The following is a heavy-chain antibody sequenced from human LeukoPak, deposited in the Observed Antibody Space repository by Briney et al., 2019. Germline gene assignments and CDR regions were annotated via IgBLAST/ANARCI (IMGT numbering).Heavy chain of an antibody. CDR3: ARDQGLGYYYYMDV. CDR2: IYYSGST. J-gene: IGHJ6*03. D-gene: IGHD3-10*01. V-gene: IGHV4-30-4*01. Sequence: YIYYSGSTYYNPSLKGRITISLDTSKNHFSLKPSSVTAADTAVYYCARDQGLGYYYYMDVWGKGTTVTVSS.